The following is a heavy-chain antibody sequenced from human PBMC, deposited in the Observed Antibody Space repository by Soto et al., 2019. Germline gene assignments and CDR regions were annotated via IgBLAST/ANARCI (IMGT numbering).Heavy chain of an antibody. V-gene: IGHV3-23*01. CDR3: AKLGVDSGSYFAPSYGMDV. J-gene: IGHJ6*02. CDR1: GFTFSSYA. CDR2: ISGSGGST. Sequence: GGSLRLSCAASGFTFSSYAMSWVRQAPGKGLEWVSAISGSGGSTYYADSVKGRFTISRDNSKNTLYLQMNSLRAEDTAVYYCAKLGVDSGSYFAPSYGMDVWGQGTTVTVSS. D-gene: IGHD1-26*01.